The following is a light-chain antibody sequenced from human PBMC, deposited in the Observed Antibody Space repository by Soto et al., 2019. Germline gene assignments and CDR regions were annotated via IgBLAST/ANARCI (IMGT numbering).Light chain of an antibody. Sequence: DIQMTQSPSTLSASVGDRVTITCRASQSINNWLAWYQQRPGKAPKLLIYGASTLEGGVPSRFSGSGSGTELTLTIGSLLPDDFATYSCQCYNGRFGPGTRVEIK. CDR3: QCYNGR. CDR1: QSINNW. V-gene: IGKV1-5*01. CDR2: GAS. J-gene: IGKJ1*01.